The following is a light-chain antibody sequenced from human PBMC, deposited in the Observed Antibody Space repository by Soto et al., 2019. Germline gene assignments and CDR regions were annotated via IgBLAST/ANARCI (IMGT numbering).Light chain of an antibody. Sequence: DIQMTQSPSSLSASVGDRVTITCRASQGISTSLAWYQQKPGKVPKLLIYAASTLQLGVPSRFSGSGSGTDFTLTISSLQPEDVATYFCQKHDSAPLTFGGGTKVDIK. CDR2: AAS. V-gene: IGKV1-27*01. CDR3: QKHDSAPLT. CDR1: QGISTS. J-gene: IGKJ4*01.